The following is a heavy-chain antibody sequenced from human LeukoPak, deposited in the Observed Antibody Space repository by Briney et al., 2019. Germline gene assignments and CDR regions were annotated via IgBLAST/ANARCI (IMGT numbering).Heavy chain of an antibody. CDR1: GYTFTSYD. CDR3: ARSSRDGYNTNDY. Sequence: ASVKVSCKASGYTFTSYDINWVQQATGQGLEWMGWMNPNSGNTGYAQKFQGRVTMTRNTSISTAYMELSSLRSEDTAVYYCARSSRDGYNTNDYWGQGTLVTVSS. J-gene: IGHJ4*02. D-gene: IGHD5-24*01. CDR2: MNPNSGNT. V-gene: IGHV1-8*01.